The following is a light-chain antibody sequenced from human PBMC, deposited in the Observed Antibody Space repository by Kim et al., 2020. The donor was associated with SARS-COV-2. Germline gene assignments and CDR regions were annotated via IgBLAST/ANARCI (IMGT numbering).Light chain of an antibody. CDR2: GAS. CDR3: QHYATSPRT. Sequence: SPGKRATLSCRASQSVRSSYLAWYQQKPGQGPRLLIYGASSRATGIPDRFSGSGSETDFTIIISRLEPEDFAVYYCQHYATSPRTFGQGTKVDIK. CDR1: QSVRSSY. J-gene: IGKJ1*01. V-gene: IGKV3-20*01.